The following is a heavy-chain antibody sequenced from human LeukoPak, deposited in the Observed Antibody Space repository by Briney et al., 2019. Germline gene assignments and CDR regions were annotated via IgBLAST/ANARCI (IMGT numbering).Heavy chain of an antibody. CDR3: ARDWQAYSSSWYWFDP. CDR2: IYTSGST. CDR1: GGSISSYY. D-gene: IGHD6-13*01. Sequence: SETLSLTCTVSGGSISSYYWSWIRQPAGKGLEWIGRIYTSGSTNYNPSLKSRVTMSVDTSKNQFSLKLSSVTAADTAVYYCARDWQAYSSSWYWFDPWGQGTLVTVSS. V-gene: IGHV4-4*07. J-gene: IGHJ5*02.